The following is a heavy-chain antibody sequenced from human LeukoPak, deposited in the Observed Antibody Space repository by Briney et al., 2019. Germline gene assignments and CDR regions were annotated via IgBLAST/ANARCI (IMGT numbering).Heavy chain of an antibody. CDR2: ISSSGTT. J-gene: IGHJ6*02. V-gene: IGHV4-59*08. CDR3: ARHDPVPLYQRGMGV. Sequence: SETLSLTCTVTGGSISGYYWSCSRQPPGQGLEWIGNISSSGTTLYNPSLKNRVTMSVDTSRNQFSLKLSSVTAADTAVYYCARHDPVPLYQRGMGVWGQGTTATVSS. D-gene: IGHD2-15*01. CDR1: GGSISGYY.